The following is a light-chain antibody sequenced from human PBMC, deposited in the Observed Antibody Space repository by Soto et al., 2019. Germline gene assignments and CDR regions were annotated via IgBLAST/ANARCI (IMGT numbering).Light chain of an antibody. J-gene: IGKJ1*01. CDR2: GAS. Sequence: EIVMTQSPATLSVSPGDRATLSCRASQSVRSNLAWYQQKPGQAPRLLIYGASSRATGIPDRFSGSGSGTDFTLTISRLEAEDFAMYYCQQCGGSPTFGQGTKVEVK. CDR1: QSVRSN. V-gene: IGKV3-20*01. CDR3: QQCGGSPT.